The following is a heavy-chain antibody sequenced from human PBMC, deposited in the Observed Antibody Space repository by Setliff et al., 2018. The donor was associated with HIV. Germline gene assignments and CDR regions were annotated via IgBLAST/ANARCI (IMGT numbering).Heavy chain of an antibody. V-gene: IGHV1-24*01. CDR2: SDPEAGET. J-gene: IGHJ2*01. Sequence: ASVKVSCKVSGYTLTELSMHWVRQTPGKGPEWMGGSDPEAGETIYAQKFQGRVTMTEDTSTDTASLELSSLRAEDTALYYCAKDMEYDSSVYYHWYFDLWGRGALVTVSS. D-gene: IGHD3-22*01. CDR1: GYTLTELS. CDR3: AKDMEYDSSVYYHWYFDL.